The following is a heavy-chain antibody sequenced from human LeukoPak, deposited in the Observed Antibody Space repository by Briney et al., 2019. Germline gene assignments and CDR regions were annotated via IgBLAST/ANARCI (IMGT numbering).Heavy chain of an antibody. V-gene: IGHV3-23*01. D-gene: IGHD3-10*01. J-gene: IGHJ4*02. CDR1: GFTFTSSA. CDR2: IRGIGGTT. Sequence: PGGSLRLSCGASGFTFTSSAMAWVRQAPGKGLEWVSGIRGIGGTTYYADSVKGRFTISRDKSKNPLSLQMNSLRAEDTAVYYCAKMKLWAGSWFDYWGQGTLVTVSS. CDR3: AKMKLWAGSWFDY.